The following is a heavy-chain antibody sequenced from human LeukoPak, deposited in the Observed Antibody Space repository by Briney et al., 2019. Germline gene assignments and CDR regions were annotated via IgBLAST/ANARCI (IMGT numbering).Heavy chain of an antibody. CDR2: IWYDGSNK. CDR1: GFTFSSYG. V-gene: IGHV3-33*01. Sequence: GGSLRLSCAASGFTFSSYGMHWVRQAPGKGLEWVAVIWYDGSNKYYADSVKGRFTISRDNSKNTLYLQMNSLRAEDTAVYYCATQWLGDYYYYGMDVWGQGTTVTVSS. J-gene: IGHJ6*02. CDR3: ATQWLGDYYYYGMDV. D-gene: IGHD6-19*01.